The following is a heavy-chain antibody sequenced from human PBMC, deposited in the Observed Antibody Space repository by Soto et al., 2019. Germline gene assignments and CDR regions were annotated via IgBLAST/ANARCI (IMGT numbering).Heavy chain of an antibody. CDR2: ISSRSDI. Sequence: GGSLRLSCVGSGFTFSTYSINWVRQAPGKGLEWVSSISSRSDIYYADSVKGRFTISRDNAKNSVSLQMNSLRAEDTAVYYCARDGPLTVLLFDPWGQGTLVTVSS. CDR3: ARDGPLTVLLFDP. V-gene: IGHV3-21*01. D-gene: IGHD4-17*01. CDR1: GFTFSTYS. J-gene: IGHJ5*02.